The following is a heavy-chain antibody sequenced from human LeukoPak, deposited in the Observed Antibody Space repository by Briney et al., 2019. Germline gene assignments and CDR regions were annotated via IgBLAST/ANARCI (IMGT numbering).Heavy chain of an antibody. CDR3: ARRSRSGFFDY. V-gene: IGHV4-39*01. D-gene: IGHD3-10*01. CDR1: GGSFSGYY. Sequence: SETLSLTCAVYGGSFSGYYWGWIRQPPGKGLEWIGSVYSNGSTYYNPSLKSRVAISADTSKNQFSLRLSSVTAPDTAVYYCARRSRSGFFDYWGQGTLVTVSS. J-gene: IGHJ4*02. CDR2: VYSNGST.